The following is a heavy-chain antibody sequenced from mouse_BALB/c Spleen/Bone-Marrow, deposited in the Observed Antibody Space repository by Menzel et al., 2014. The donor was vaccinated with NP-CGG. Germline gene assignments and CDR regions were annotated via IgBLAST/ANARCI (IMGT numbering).Heavy chain of an antibody. V-gene: IGHV5-17*02. CDR2: ISSGSSTI. CDR3: ERWGRGKTCSFYF. CDR1: GFTFSSFG. Sequence: EVKLVESGGGLVQPGGSRKLSCAASGFTFSSFGMHWVRQAPEKGLEWVAYISSGSSTIYYADTVKGRFTISRDNPKNPLSLQMPSQRLEDTPMYFCERWGRGKTCSFYFWAPGTTLPVSS. J-gene: IGHJ1*01.